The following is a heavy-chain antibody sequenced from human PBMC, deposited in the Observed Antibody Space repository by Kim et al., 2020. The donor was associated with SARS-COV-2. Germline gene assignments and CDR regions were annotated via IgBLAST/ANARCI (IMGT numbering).Heavy chain of an antibody. V-gene: IGHV4-39*01. CDR1: GGSISSSSYY. CDR2: IYYSGST. CDR3: ARQARGNIVVVVAEPTTFDY. Sequence: SETLSLTCTVSGGSISSSSYYWGWIRQPPGKGLEWIGSIYYSGSTYYNPSLKSRVTISVDTSKNQFSLKLSSVTAADTAVYYCARQARGNIVVVVAEPTTFDYWGQGTLVTVSS. D-gene: IGHD2-15*01. J-gene: IGHJ4*02.